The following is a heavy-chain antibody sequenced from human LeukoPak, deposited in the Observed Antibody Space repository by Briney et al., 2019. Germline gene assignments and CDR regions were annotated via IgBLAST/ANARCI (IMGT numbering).Heavy chain of an antibody. V-gene: IGHV1-8*01. CDR3: ARYGSGSYYFDY. CDR1: GYTFTSYD. CDR2: MNPNSGNT. J-gene: IGHJ4*02. D-gene: IGHD3-10*01. Sequence: ASVKVSCKASGYTFTSYDINWVRQATGQGLEWMGWMNPNSGNTGYAQKFQGRVTMTRNTSISTAYMELSSLRSEDTAVYYCARYGSGSYYFDYWGQGTLVTVSS.